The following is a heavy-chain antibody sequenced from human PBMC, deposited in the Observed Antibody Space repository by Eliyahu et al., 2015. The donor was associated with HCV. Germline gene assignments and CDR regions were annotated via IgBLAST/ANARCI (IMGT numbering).Heavy chain of an antibody. J-gene: IGHJ4*02. D-gene: IGHD4-23*01. V-gene: IGHV1-69*04. Sequence: QVQLVQSGAEVKKPGSSVKVSCKVSGGTFNSHAISWVRQAPGQGLEWMGRIIPLLDITHYAQKLQGRVTISADKSTSTAYMELSSLRSDDTAMYYCARVDYGDNSFDYWGQGTLVTVSS. CDR3: ARVDYGDNSFDY. CDR2: IIPLLDIT. CDR1: GGTFNSHA.